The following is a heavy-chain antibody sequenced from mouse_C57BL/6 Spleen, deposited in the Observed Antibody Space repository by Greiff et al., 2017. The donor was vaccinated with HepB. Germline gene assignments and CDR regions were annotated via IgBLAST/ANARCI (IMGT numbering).Heavy chain of an antibody. CDR3: ARNPSSSSPWYFDG. CDR1: GYAFSSSW. CDR2: IYPGDGDT. V-gene: IGHV1-82*01. J-gene: IGHJ1*03. Sequence: VQLQQSGPELVKPGASVKISCKASGYAFSSSWMNWVKQRPGKGLEWIGRIYPGDGDTNYNGKFKGKATLTADKSSSTAYMQLSSLTSEDSAVYFCARNPSSSSPWYFDGWGTGTTVTVSS. D-gene: IGHD1-1*01.